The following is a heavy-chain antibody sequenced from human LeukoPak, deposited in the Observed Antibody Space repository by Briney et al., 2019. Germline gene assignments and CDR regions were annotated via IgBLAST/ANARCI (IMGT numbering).Heavy chain of an antibody. Sequence: SQTLSLTCTVSGGSISSGDYYWSWIRQPPGKGLEWIGYIYYSGSTYYNPSFKSRVTISVDTSKNQFSLKLSSVTAADTAVYYCARGRDYYGSGSYPDYWGQGTLVTVSS. CDR1: GGSISSGDYY. CDR3: ARGRDYYGSGSYPDY. J-gene: IGHJ4*02. D-gene: IGHD3-10*01. CDR2: IYYSGST. V-gene: IGHV4-30-4*01.